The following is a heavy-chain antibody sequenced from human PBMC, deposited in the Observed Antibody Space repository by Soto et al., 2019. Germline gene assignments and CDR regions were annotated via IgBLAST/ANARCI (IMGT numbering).Heavy chain of an antibody. Sequence: ASVKFSCKASGGTFSSYAISWVRQAPGQGLEWMGGIIPIFGTANYAQKFQGRVTITADEYTSTAYMELSSLRSEDTAVYYCARVGCSGGSCYNPSRIYDAFDIWGQGTMVTVSS. CDR1: GGTFSSYA. CDR2: IIPIFGTA. J-gene: IGHJ3*02. V-gene: IGHV1-69*13. CDR3: ARVGCSGGSCYNPSRIYDAFDI. D-gene: IGHD2-15*01.